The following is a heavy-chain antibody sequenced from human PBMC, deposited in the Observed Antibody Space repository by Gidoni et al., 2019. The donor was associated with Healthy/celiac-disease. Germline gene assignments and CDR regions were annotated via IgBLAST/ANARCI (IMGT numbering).Heavy chain of an antibody. D-gene: IGHD3-10*01. CDR3: AKVASGSAPLEYFDY. Sequence: EVQLVASGGGLIQPGGSLRLSCAASGFPFSSYAMGWVRQAPGKGLGWVSAISGSGGSTYYANSVKGRFTISRDNSKNTLYLQMNSLRAEDTAVYYCAKVASGSAPLEYFDYWGQGTLVTVSS. CDR1: GFPFSSYA. J-gene: IGHJ4*02. V-gene: IGHV3-23*04. CDR2: ISGSGGST.